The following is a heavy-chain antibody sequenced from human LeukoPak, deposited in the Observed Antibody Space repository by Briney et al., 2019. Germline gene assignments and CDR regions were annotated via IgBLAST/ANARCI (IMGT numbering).Heavy chain of an antibody. CDR1: GFAVSSNY. CDR3: ASSDSSSPRRAFDF. Sequence: GGSLRLSCEASGFAVSSNYMIWVRQAPGEGLEWVSGMVGGVGTYYADFVEGRFSISRATYKNTVYLQMNSMSPEDTAVYYCASSDSSSPRRAFDFWGLGTWVTVSS. V-gene: IGHV3-66*02. D-gene: IGHD3-9*01. J-gene: IGHJ3*01. CDR2: MVGGVGT.